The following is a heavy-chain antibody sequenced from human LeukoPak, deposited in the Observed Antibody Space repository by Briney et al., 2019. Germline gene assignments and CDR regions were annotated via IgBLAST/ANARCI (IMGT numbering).Heavy chain of an antibody. CDR2: ISGSGGGT. J-gene: IGHJ4*02. CDR1: GFTFSDYY. D-gene: IGHD6-13*01. V-gene: IGHV3-23*01. Sequence: HPGGSLRLSCAASGFTFSDYYMSWIRQAPGKGLEWVSAISGSGGGTFSADSVKGRFMISRDNSKNTLYLQMNSLRAEDTAVYYCAKDAWIAAVPPPHLWDYWGQGTLVTVSS. CDR3: AKDAWIAAVPPPHLWDY.